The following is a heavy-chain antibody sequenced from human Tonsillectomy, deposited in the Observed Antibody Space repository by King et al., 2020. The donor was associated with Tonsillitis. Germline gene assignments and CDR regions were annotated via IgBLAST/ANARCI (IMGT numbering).Heavy chain of an antibody. J-gene: IGHJ4*02. CDR2: ISGSGGST. CDR1: GFTFSSYA. Sequence: VQLVESGGGLVQPGGSLRLSCTASGFTFSSYAMSWVRQAPGKGLEWVSAISGSGGSTYYADSVKGRFTLSRDNSKNALYLQMNSLRAEDTAVYYCAKAGDPDWLDFYWGQGTLVTVSS. CDR3: AKAGDPDWLDFY. D-gene: IGHD3-9*01. V-gene: IGHV3-23*04.